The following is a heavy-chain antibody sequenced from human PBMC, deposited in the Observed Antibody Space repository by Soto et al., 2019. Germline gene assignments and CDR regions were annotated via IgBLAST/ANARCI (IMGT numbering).Heavy chain of an antibody. J-gene: IGHJ6*02. Sequence: PWGSLRLSCSASVFTFSSYSMNWFRQAPGKGLEWVSSISSSSSYIYYADSVKGRFTISRDNAKNSLYLQMNSLRAEDTAVYYCARDQDWNYAPFYYGMDVWGQGTTVTVSS. CDR2: ISSSSSYI. D-gene: IGHD1-7*01. CDR1: VFTFSSYS. CDR3: ARDQDWNYAPFYYGMDV. V-gene: IGHV3-21*01.